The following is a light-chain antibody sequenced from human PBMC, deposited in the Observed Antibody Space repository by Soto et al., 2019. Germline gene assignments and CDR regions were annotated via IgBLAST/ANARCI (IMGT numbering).Light chain of an antibody. Sequence: DIVMTQSPLSLPVTPGEPASISCRSSQSLLHSNGYNYLDWYLQKPGQSPQLLIHLGSDRASGVTDRFSGSGSGTDFTLKISRVEAEDVGIYYCMQAVQTPRTFGQGTKVEIK. CDR3: MQAVQTPRT. J-gene: IGKJ1*01. CDR2: LGS. V-gene: IGKV2-28*01. CDR1: QSLLHSNGYNY.